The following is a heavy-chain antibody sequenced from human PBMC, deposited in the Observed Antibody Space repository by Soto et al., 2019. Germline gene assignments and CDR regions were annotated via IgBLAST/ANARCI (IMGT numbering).Heavy chain of an antibody. J-gene: IGHJ3*02. V-gene: IGHV3-66*01. CDR1: GFTVSSNY. Sequence: GGSLRLSCAASGFTVSSNYMSWVRQAPGKGLEWVSVIYSGGSTYYADSVKGRFTISRDNSKNTLYLQMNSLRAEDTAVYYCASEDYGDHVGRAFDIWGQGKMVTIS. CDR3: ASEDYGDHVGRAFDI. CDR2: IYSGGST. D-gene: IGHD4-17*01.